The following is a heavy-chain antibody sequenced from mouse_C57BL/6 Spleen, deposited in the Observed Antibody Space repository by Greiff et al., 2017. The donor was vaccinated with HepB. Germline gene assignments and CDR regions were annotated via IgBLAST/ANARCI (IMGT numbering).Heavy chain of an antibody. CDR3: ARSAHYYYFDY. CDR1: GYTFTSYW. J-gene: IGHJ2*01. V-gene: IGHV1-64*01. Sequence: LQQPGAELVKPGASVKLSCKASGYTFTSYWMHWVKQRPGQGLEWIGMIHPNSGSTNYNEKFKSKATLTVDKSSSTAYMQLSSLTSEDSAVYYCARSAHYYYFDYWGQGTTLTVSS. CDR2: IHPNSGST. D-gene: IGHD1-1*01.